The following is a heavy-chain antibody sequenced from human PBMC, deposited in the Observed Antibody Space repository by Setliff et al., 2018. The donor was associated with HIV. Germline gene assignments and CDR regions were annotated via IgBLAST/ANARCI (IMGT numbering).Heavy chain of an antibody. V-gene: IGHV4-34*01. D-gene: IGHD3-22*01. Sequence: PSETLSLTCAVYGGSFSGYYWSWIRQPPGKGLEWIGEINHSGSTNYNPSLKSRVTISVDTSKSQFSLKLSSVAAADTAIYYCARLTRYYDGSGYVFDYWGQGTLVTVSS. CDR1: GGSFSGYY. CDR2: INHSGST. CDR3: ARLTRYYDGSGYVFDY. J-gene: IGHJ4*02.